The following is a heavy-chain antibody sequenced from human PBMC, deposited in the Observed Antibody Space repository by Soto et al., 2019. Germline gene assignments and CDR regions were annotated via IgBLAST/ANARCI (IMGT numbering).Heavy chain of an antibody. D-gene: IGHD3-22*01. V-gene: IGHV3-23*01. Sequence: EVQLLGSGGALVQSGGSLRLSCAASGFTFNNYAMGWVRQDPGKGLQWVSSISSSGDSTYYRDSVNGRFTISRDNSKNTLYVQMTSLRVEDTAVYYCARDADYPDGTGYYRAWWYYPIDVWGQGTTVTVSS. CDR3: ARDADYPDGTGYYRAWWYYPIDV. J-gene: IGHJ6*02. CDR2: ISSSGDST. CDR1: GFTFNNYA.